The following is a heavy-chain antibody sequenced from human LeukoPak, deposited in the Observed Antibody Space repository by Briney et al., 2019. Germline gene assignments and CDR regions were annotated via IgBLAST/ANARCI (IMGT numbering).Heavy chain of an antibody. D-gene: IGHD3-10*01. J-gene: IGHJ4*02. Sequence: GASVKVSCKASGYTFTSYGISWVRQAPGQGLEWMGWISAYNGNTNYAQKLQGRVTMTTDTSTSTAYMELRSLRPDDTAVYYCAREGVLLWFGESTASVSFDYWGQGTLVTVSS. CDR1: GYTFTSYG. CDR3: AREGVLLWFGESTASVSFDY. V-gene: IGHV1-18*01. CDR2: ISAYNGNT.